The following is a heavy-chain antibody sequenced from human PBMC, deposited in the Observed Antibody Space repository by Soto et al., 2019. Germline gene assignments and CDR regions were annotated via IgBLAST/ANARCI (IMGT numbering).Heavy chain of an antibody. CDR2: IKTDGSEK. J-gene: IGHJ4*02. CDR1: GFTFSDYW. V-gene: IGHV3-7*05. D-gene: IGHD3-10*01. CDR3: ESSMGWGGNDY. Sequence: EVQLVESGGGLVQPGGSLRLSCAASGFTFSDYWMSWVRQAPGKGLECVANIKTDGSEKYYVDPMKGRFTISRDNAKNSLYRQMKSMKAEDTAVYFCESSMGWGGNDYWAQGTVVAVTS.